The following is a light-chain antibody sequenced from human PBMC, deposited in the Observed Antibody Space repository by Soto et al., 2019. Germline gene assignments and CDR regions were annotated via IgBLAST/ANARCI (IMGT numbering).Light chain of an antibody. J-gene: IGLJ1*01. Sequence: QSALTQPPSASGSPGQSVTISCTGTSSDVGGYNYVSWYQQHPGKAPKVMIYEVTKRPSGVPDRFSGSKSGNTASLTVSGLQEEDEADYYCSSYADSNNYVVGSGTKVTVL. CDR3: SSYADSNNYV. CDR1: SSDVGGYNY. V-gene: IGLV2-8*01. CDR2: EVT.